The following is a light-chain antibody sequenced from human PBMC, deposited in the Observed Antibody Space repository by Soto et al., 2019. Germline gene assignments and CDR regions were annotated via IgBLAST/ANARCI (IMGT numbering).Light chain of an antibody. Sequence: EIVLMQSPGTLSLSPGERATLSCRASQSVNNNYLAWYQQKPGQAPRLLIYGASSRATGIPDRFSGSGSGTDFTLTISRLESEDFAVYYCQQYGSSQYTFGQGTKLEIK. CDR1: QSVNNNY. J-gene: IGKJ2*01. CDR2: GAS. V-gene: IGKV3-20*01. CDR3: QQYGSSQYT.